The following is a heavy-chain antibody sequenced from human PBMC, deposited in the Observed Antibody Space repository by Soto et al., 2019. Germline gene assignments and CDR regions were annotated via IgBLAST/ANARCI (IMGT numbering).Heavy chain of an antibody. CDR2: IDAGNGNT. Sequence: VASVKVSCKASGYTFTSYPTHWVRQAPGQRLEWMGWIDAGNGNTKYSQKFRGRVTFTTDTSASTAYMDLSSLRSEDTAVHYCATAGYSYASPYSGMDVWGQGTTVTVSS. CDR1: GYTFTSYP. V-gene: IGHV1-3*01. CDR3: ATAGYSYASPYSGMDV. D-gene: IGHD5-18*01. J-gene: IGHJ6*02.